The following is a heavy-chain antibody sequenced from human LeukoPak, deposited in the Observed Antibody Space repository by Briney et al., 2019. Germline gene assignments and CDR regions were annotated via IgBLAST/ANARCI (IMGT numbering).Heavy chain of an antibody. V-gene: IGHV5-51*01. CDR2: IYPGDSDT. CDR1: GYSFTSYW. J-gene: IGHJ5*02. CDR3: ATAGYCSGGSCHQGGWFDP. Sequence: PGESLKISCKGSGYSFTSYWIGWVRQMPGKGLEWMGIIYPGDSDTRYSPSFQGQVTISADKSISTAYLQWSSLKASDTAMYYCATAGYCSGGSCHQGGWFDPWGQGTLVTVSS. D-gene: IGHD2-15*01.